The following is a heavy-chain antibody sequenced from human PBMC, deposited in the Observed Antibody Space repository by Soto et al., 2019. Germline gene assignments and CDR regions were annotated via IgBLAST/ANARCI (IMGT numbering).Heavy chain of an antibody. Sequence: QVQLVQSGAEVKKPGSSVKVSCKASGGTFSSYAISWVRQAPGQGLEWMGGIIPIFGTANYAQKFQGRVTITADKSTSTAYMELSSPRSEDTAVYYCAREIVGWLRYYYGMDVWGQGTTVTVSS. D-gene: IGHD3-22*01. CDR3: AREIVGWLRYYYGMDV. V-gene: IGHV1-69*06. CDR2: IIPIFGTA. CDR1: GGTFSSYA. J-gene: IGHJ6*02.